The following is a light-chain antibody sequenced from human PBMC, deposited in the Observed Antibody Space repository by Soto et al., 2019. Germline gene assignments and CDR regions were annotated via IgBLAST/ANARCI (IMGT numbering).Light chain of an antibody. CDR3: QQYNSYSRT. Sequence: DIQMTRSPSTLSASVGDTVTVTCRASQSVSGWLAWYQQKPGKAPKVLIYDASTLESGVPSRFSGSGSGTEFTLTINSLQPDDVATYFCQQYNSYSRTFGQGTKVDIK. J-gene: IGKJ1*01. CDR2: DAS. V-gene: IGKV1-5*01. CDR1: QSVSGW.